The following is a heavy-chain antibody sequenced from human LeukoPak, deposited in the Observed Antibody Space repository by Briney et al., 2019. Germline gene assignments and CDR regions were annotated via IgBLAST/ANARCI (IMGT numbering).Heavy chain of an antibody. CDR3: AKGLDSSNWFADY. CDR2: IYSGGST. J-gene: IGHJ4*02. CDR1: GFTVSSNY. V-gene: IGHV3-66*01. D-gene: IGHD6-13*01. Sequence: PGGSLRLSCAASGFTVSSNYMSWVRQAPGKGLEWVSVIYSGGSTYYADSVKGRFTISRDNSKNTLYLQMNSLRAEDTAVYYCAKGLDSSNWFADYWGQGTLVTVSS.